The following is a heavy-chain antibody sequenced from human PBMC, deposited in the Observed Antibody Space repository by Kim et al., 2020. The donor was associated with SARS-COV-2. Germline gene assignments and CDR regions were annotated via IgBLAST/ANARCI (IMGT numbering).Heavy chain of an antibody. D-gene: IGHD3-10*01. V-gene: IGHV1-58*01. Sequence: AQKFQERVTITRDMSTSTAYMELSSLRSEDTAVYYCAADGGSYYYYGMDVWGQGTTVTVSS. CDR3: AADGGSYYYYGMDV. J-gene: IGHJ6*02.